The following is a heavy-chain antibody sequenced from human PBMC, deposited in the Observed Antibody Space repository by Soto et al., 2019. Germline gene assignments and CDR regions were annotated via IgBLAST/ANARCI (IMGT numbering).Heavy chain of an antibody. Sequence: SETLSLTCTVSGGYISSYYWSWIRQPPGKGLEWIGYIYYSGSTNYNPSLKSRVTISVDTSKNQFSLKLSSVTAADTAVYYCARSMHYSDGSNYSPFDYWGQGTLVTVSS. CDR1: GGYISSYY. CDR3: ARSMHYSDGSNYSPFDY. D-gene: IGHD3-22*01. V-gene: IGHV4-59*08. J-gene: IGHJ4*02. CDR2: IYYSGST.